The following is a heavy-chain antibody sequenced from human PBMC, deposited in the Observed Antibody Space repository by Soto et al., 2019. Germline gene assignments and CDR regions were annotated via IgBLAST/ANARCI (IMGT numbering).Heavy chain of an antibody. CDR2: ISGYDGKT. J-gene: IGHJ4*02. Sequence: ASVKVSCKTSGYTFSSYGIGWVRQAPGQGPEWMGWISGYDGKTLYAQKFRGRVTVTTDTSTSTVYMELRSLRSEDTAVYYCARVDPGETSPFDHWGQGTLVTASS. CDR1: GYTFSSYG. CDR3: ARVDPGETSPFDH. V-gene: IGHV1-18*01. D-gene: IGHD3-10*01.